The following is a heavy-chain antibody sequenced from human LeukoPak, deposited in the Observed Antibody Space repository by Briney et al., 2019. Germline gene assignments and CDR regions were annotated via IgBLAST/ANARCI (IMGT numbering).Heavy chain of an antibody. D-gene: IGHD5-12*01. CDR3: AQWWYSGYDLFDY. V-gene: IGHV1-3*01. CDR2: INAGNDNT. J-gene: IGHJ4*02. CDR1: GYTFIIYA. Sequence: GASVKVSCKASGYTFIIYAMHWVRQAPGQRLEWMGWINAGNDNTKYSQKFQGRVTMTRDTSTSTVYMELSSLRSEDTAVYYCAQWWYSGYDLFDYWGQGTLVTVSS.